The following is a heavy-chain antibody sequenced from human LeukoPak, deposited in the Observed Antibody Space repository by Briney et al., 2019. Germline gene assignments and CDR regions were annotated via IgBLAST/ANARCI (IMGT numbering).Heavy chain of an antibody. CDR3: AKSNGYGLVDI. D-gene: IGHD3-10*01. J-gene: IGHJ3*02. V-gene: IGHV4-38-2*02. Sequence: PSEPLSLTCTVSGYSISSGYYWGWIRQPPGKGLEWIGRIYHSGRTYYNPSLKSRVTISVDTSKNQFSLKLSSVTAADTAVYYCAKSNGYGLVDIWGQGTMVTVSS. CDR2: IYHSGRT. CDR1: GYSISSGYY.